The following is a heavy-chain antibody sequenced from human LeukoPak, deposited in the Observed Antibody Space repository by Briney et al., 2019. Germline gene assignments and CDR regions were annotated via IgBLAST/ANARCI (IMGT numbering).Heavy chain of an antibody. J-gene: IGHJ6*02. CDR1: GGSFSGYY. CDR3: ARVDTAMVPYGMDV. CDR2: IYYSGST. V-gene: IGHV4-31*11. Sequence: SETLSLTCAVYGGSFSGYYWSWIRQHPGKGLEWIGYIYYSGSTYYNPSLKSRVTISVDTSKNQFSLKLSSVTAADTAVYYCARVDTAMVPYGMDVWGQGTTVTVSS. D-gene: IGHD5-18*01.